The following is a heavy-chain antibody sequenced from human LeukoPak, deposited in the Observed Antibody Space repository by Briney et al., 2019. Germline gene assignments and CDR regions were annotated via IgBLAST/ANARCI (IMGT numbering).Heavy chain of an antibody. V-gene: IGHV3-30*03. CDR1: GFTFSIYG. Sequence: GGSLRLSCEASGFTFSIYGMHWVRQAPGKGLEWVTYMSNDESYKSYADSVKGRFTISRDNSKNTLYLQMNSLRAEDTAVYYCARDRGATEVVYFDYWGQGTLVTVSS. D-gene: IGHD4-23*01. J-gene: IGHJ4*02. CDR3: ARDRGATEVVYFDY. CDR2: MSNDESYK.